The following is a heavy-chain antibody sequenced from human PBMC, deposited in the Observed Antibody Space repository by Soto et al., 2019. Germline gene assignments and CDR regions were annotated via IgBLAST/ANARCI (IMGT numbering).Heavy chain of an antibody. D-gene: IGHD6-19*01. V-gene: IGHV3-23*01. Sequence: GGSLSLSCAASGFTFKEAAMNWVRQAPGKGLEWVASISDTGASTWYAESVRGRLSISRDNSKNTLYLQMNSLRGEDTAVYYSAKGRGSGWAWYFDNWGQGTLVTVSS. CDR3: AKGRGSGWAWYFDN. J-gene: IGHJ4*02. CDR1: GFTFKEAA. CDR2: ISDTGAST.